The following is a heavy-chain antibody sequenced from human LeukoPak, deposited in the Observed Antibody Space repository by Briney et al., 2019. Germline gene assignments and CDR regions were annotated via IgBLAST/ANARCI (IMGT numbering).Heavy chain of an antibody. CDR3: AKDSAYYYDSSGYYYD. D-gene: IGHD3-22*01. V-gene: IGHV3-30*02. CDR2: IRYDGTNK. J-gene: IGHJ4*02. Sequence: GGSLRLSCAASGFSFSSYGMHWVRQAPGKGLEWVAFIRYDGTNKYYADSVKGRFTISRDNSKNTLYLQMNRLRAEDTAMYYCAKDSAYYYDSSGYYYDWGQGTLVTVSS. CDR1: GFSFSSYG.